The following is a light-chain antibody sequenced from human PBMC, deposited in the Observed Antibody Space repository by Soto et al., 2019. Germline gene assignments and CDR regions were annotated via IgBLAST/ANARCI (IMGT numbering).Light chain of an antibody. J-gene: IGLJ1*01. CDR2: EGS. CDR1: SSDVGNYNL. V-gene: IGLV2-23*01. CDR3: CSYAGTFYV. Sequence: QSALTQPASVSGSPGQSMTISCTGTSSDVGNYNLVSWYQHHPGKAPKLIIYEGSKRPSGVSNRFSGSKSGNTASLTISGLQAEDEADYYCCSYAGTFYVFGTGTKLTVL.